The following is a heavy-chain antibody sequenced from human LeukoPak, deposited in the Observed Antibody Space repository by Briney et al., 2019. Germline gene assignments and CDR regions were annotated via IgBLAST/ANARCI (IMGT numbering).Heavy chain of an antibody. D-gene: IGHD6-19*01. V-gene: IGHV3-30*04. J-gene: IGHJ3*01. Sequence: GRSLTLSCTASGFIIHWVRQAPGKGLEWLALITHDGGTQQYLPSVKGRFTISRDNSRNTVNLEMTSLTAEDAAVYYCAREGHSSGRAGAFDLWGQGTMVTVSS. CDR1: GFI. CDR3: AREGHSSGRAGAFDL. CDR2: ITHDGGTQ.